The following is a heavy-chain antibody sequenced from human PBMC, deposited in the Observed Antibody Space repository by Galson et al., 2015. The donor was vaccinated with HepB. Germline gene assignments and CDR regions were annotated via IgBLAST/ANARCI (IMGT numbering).Heavy chain of an antibody. V-gene: IGHV3-23*01. CDR3: AKPHSGYDYWYFDL. CDR1: GFTFSTYA. J-gene: IGHJ2*01. Sequence: SLRLSCAASGFTFSTYAMTWVRQAPGKGLEWVSSISGSGGSTYYADSVKGRFTISRDNSKNTLYLQMNSLRAEDTAVYYCAKPHSGYDYWYFDLWGRGTLVTVSS. CDR2: ISGSGGST. D-gene: IGHD5-12*01.